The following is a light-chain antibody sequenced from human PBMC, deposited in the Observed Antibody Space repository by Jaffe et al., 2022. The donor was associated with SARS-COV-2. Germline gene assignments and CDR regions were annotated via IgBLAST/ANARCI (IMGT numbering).Light chain of an antibody. J-gene: IGLJ3*02. CDR3: SSFKSSSTWV. CDR1: SRDVGGYNS. V-gene: IGLV2-14*01. Sequence: QSALTQPASVSGSPGQSITISCTGTSRDVGGYNSVSWFQQHPGKAPKLMIYDVFARPSGVSNRFSGSKSGNTASLTISGLQAEDEADYYCSSFKSSSTWVFGGGTKVTVL. CDR2: DVF.